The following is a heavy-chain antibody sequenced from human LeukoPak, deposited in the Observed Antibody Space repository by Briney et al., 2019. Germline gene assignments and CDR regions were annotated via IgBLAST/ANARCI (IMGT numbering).Heavy chain of an antibody. V-gene: IGHV4-34*01. CDR2: INHYGGT. CDR1: GGSLNTYC. CDR3: ATREV. Sequence: SQTLSLTCAVYGGSLNTYCWSWIRQPPEKGLEWVGEINHYGGTNYTPSFKSRVTISVDTSKKQFSLKLNSVTGADTAVYFCATREVWGQGMLVTVSS. J-gene: IGHJ4*02.